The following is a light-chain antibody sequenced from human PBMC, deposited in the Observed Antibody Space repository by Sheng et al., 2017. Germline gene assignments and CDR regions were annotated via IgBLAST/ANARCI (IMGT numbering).Light chain of an antibody. V-gene: IGLV6-57*01. CDR1: SGSIASNY. Sequence: NFMLTQPHSVSESPGKTVIISCTRSSGSIASNYVQWYQQRPGSSPTIVIYEDNQRPSGVPDRFSGSIDRSSNSATLTISGLKTEDEADYYCQSSDATNQRLFGGGTKLTVL. J-gene: IGLJ2*01. CDR2: EDN. CDR3: QSSDATNQRL.